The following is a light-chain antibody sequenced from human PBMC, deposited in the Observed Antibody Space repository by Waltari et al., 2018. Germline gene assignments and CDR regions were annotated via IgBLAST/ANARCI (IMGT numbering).Light chain of an antibody. J-gene: IGKJ2*01. CDR3: MQALQTPRT. Sequence: DIVMSQYPLSLPVTPGEPASISCRSSQSLLHSNGYNYLDWYLQKPGQSPQLLIYLGSNLASGVPDRFSGSGSCTDFTLKISRVEAEDVGVYYCMQALQTPRTFGQGTKLEIK. V-gene: IGKV2-28*01. CDR2: LGS. CDR1: QSLLHSNGYNY.